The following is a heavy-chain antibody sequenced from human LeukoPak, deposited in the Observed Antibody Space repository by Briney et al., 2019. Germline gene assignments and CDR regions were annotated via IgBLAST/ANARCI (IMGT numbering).Heavy chain of an antibody. D-gene: IGHD3-10*02. CDR2: FSGSGGST. CDR3: AELGITMIGGV. CDR1: GFTFSSYA. V-gene: IGHV3-23*01. J-gene: IGHJ6*04. Sequence: GGSLRLSCAASGFTFSSYAMSWVRQAPGKGLECISGFSGSGGSTYYADSVKGRFTISRDNAKNTLYLQMNSLRAEDTAVYYCAELGITMIGGVWGKGTTVTISS.